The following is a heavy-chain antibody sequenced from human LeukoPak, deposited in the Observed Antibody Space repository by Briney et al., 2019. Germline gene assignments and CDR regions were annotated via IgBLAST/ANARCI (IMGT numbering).Heavy chain of an antibody. CDR3: TTEWFSSRSGTTERLDY. CDR2: IKRKTEGGTT. D-gene: IGHD3-10*01. CDR1: GVTFNNAW. Sequence: GGSLRLSCAASGVTFNNAWVSWVRQAPGKGLEWVGRIKRKTEGGTTGYGAPVKGRFTISRDESKNKVYLQMNSLKTEDTAVYYCTTEWFSSRSGTTERLDYWGQGTLVTVSS. J-gene: IGHJ4*02. V-gene: IGHV3-15*01.